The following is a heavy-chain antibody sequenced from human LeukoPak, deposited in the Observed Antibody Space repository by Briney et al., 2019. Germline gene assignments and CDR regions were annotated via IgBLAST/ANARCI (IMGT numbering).Heavy chain of an antibody. D-gene: IGHD6-19*01. CDR2: IIGSGGTT. J-gene: IGHJ4*02. V-gene: IGHV3-23*01. CDR1: GFSFGSFA. CDR3: AREKGYSSGDLDY. Sequence: GGSLRLSCAASGFSFGSFAMSWVRQAPGKGLEWVSGIIGSGGTTFYADSVKGRFTISRDNSKNTLYLQMNSLRAEDTAVYYCAREKGYSSGDLDYWGQGTLVTVSS.